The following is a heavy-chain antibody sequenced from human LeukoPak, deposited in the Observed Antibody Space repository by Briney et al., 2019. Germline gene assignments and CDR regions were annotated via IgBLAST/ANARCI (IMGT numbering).Heavy chain of an antibody. D-gene: IGHD4-17*01. CDR2: FYHSGST. J-gene: IGHJ5*02. CDR3: ARYDYARFDP. Sequence: PSETLSLTCTVSGGSISSSSYYWGWIRQPPGKGLEWIGSFYHSGSTYYNPSLKSRVTISVDRSKNQFSLRLSSVTAADTAVYYCARYDYARFDPWGQGTLVTVSS. V-gene: IGHV4-39*07. CDR1: GGSISSSSYY.